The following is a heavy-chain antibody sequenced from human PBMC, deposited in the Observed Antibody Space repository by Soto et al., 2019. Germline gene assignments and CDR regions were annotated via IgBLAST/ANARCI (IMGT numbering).Heavy chain of an antibody. V-gene: IGHV3-21*01. Sequence: EVQLVDSGGGLVKPGGSLRLSCAGTGFTFLTHTMNWVRQAPGKGLEWVSSISPTGTFIYYTDSVKGRFTIFRDNAKNSLSLQMNSLRAEDTAVYYCAGGPENNSNYPLDYWGQGTLVTVSS. CDR2: ISPTGTFI. D-gene: IGHD4-4*01. J-gene: IGHJ4*02. CDR3: AGGPENNSNYPLDY. CDR1: GFTFLTHT.